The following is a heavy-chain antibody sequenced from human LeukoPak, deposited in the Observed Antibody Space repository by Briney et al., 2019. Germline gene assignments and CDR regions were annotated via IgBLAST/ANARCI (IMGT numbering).Heavy chain of an antibody. CDR1: GFTFSIYG. CDR3: ARDRSQEFDP. J-gene: IGHJ5*02. CDR2: ISSSGGST. Sequence: GGTLRLSCAASGFTFSIYGMSWVRQAPGKGLEWVSGISSSGGSTYYAESVKGRFTISRDNSKNTLYLQMNRLRADDTAVYYCARDRSQEFDPWGQGTLVTVSS. D-gene: IGHD3-10*01. V-gene: IGHV3-23*01.